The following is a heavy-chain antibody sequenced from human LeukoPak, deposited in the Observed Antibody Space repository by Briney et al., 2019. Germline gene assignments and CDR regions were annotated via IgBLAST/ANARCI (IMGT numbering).Heavy chain of an antibody. J-gene: IGHJ5*02. V-gene: IGHV4-38-2*02. CDR3: ARGLLSGGNWFDP. D-gene: IGHD2-21*02. CDR1: GYSISSGYY. Sequence: SETLSLTCTVSGYSISSGYYWGWIRQPPGKGLEWIGSIYHSGSTYYNPSLKSRVTISVDTSKNQFSLKLSSATAADTAVYYCARGLLSGGNWFDPWGQGTRVTVSS. CDR2: IYHSGST.